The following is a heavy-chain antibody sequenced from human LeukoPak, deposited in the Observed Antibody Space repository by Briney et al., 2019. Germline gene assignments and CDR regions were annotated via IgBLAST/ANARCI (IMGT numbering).Heavy chain of an antibody. CDR1: GFTFSSYS. CDR2: ISSSSSYI. Sequence: GGSLRLSCAASGFTFSSYSMNWVRQAPGKGLEWVSSISSSSSYIYYADSVKGRFTISRDNAKNSLYLQMNRLRAEDTAVYYCARVSVCSSTSCYSVFDYLGQGTLVTVSS. J-gene: IGHJ4*02. CDR3: ARVSVCSSTSCYSVFDY. D-gene: IGHD2-2*01. V-gene: IGHV3-21*01.